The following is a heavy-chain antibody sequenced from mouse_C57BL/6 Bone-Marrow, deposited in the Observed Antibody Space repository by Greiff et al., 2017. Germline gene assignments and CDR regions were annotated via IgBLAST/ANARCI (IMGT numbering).Heavy chain of an antibody. V-gene: IGHV1-52*01. CDR1: GYTFTSYW. CDR3: AIEVAYRDYSMDY. Sequence: QVQLKESGAELVRPGSSVKLSCKASGYTFTSYWMHWVKQRPIQGLEWIGNINPSDSETHYNQKFKDKATLTVDKSASTAYMQLSSLTSADYAVYYCAIEVAYRDYSMDYWGQGTSVTVSS. J-gene: IGHJ4*01. CDR2: INPSDSET. D-gene: IGHD1-1*02.